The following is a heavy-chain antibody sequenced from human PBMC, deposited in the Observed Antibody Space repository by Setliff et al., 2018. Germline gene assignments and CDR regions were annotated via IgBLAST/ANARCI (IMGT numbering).Heavy chain of an antibody. Sequence: SETLSLTCAVYGGSFSGYYWSWIRQPPGKGLEWIGEINHSGSTNYNPSLKSRVTISVDTSKNQFSLKLSSVTAADTAVHYCARYYDSSGYYDADFDYWGQGTLVTVS. CDR1: GGSFSGYY. J-gene: IGHJ4*02. D-gene: IGHD3-22*01. CDR3: ARYYDSSGYYDADFDY. CDR2: INHSGST. V-gene: IGHV4-34*01.